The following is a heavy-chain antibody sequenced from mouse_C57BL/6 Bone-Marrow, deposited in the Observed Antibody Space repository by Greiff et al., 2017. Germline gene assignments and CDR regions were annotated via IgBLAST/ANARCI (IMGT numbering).Heavy chain of an antibody. Sequence: QVQLQQPGAELVRPGTSVKLSCKASGYTFTSYWMHWVKQRPGQGLEWIGVIDPSDSYTNYNQKFKGKATLTVDTSSSPAYMRLSSLTSEDSAVYYCARSGPYYYGSSYSYYFDYWGQGTTLTVSS. D-gene: IGHD1-1*01. V-gene: IGHV1-59*01. J-gene: IGHJ2*01. CDR2: IDPSDSYT. CDR3: ARSGPYYYGSSYSYYFDY. CDR1: GYTFTSYW.